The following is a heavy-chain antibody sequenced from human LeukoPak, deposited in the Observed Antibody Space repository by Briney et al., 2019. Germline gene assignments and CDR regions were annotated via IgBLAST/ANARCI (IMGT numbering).Heavy chain of an antibody. CDR3: ATYSGYDYHYYYGMDV. CDR2: IIPILGIA. D-gene: IGHD5-12*01. CDR1: GGTFSSSG. J-gene: IGHJ6*02. V-gene: IGHV1-69*04. Sequence: SVKVSCKASGGTFSSSGVSWVRQAPGQGLEWMGRIIPILGIANYAQKFQGRVTITADKSTSTAYMELSSLRSEDTAVYYCATYSGYDYHYYYGMDVWGQGTTVTVSS.